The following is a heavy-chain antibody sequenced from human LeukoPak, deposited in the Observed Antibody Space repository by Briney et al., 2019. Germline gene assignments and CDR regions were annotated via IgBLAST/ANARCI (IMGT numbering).Heavy chain of an antibody. CDR3: IKDMGFDLLKDASHV. V-gene: IGHV3-9*01. D-gene: IGHD3-9*01. CDR1: GFTLEDYA. J-gene: IGHJ3*01. Sequence: PGRSLRLSCVVAGFTLEDYAMHSVRHVPGKGLELVSSISWDSGSQAYTDSVKGRFTISRDNDKNSLYLQMNSLRLEDTAFYYCIKDMGFDLLKDASHVWGQGTLVTVSS. CDR2: ISWDSGSQ.